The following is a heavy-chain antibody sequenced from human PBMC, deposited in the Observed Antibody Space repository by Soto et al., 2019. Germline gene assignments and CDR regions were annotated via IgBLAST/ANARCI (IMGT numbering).Heavy chain of an antibody. D-gene: IGHD5-18*01. V-gene: IGHV1-18*01. J-gene: IGHJ4*02. Sequence: QVQLVQSGAEVKKPGASVTVSCKVSGYTFTSYGISWVRQAPGQGLERMGWISTSNGNTNYAQKLQGRVTMTTDTSTSTAYMELRSLRSDDTAVYYCARDVGNGYGYGYGYWGQGTLVTVSS. CDR2: ISTSNGNT. CDR1: GYTFTSYG. CDR3: ARDVGNGYGYGYGY.